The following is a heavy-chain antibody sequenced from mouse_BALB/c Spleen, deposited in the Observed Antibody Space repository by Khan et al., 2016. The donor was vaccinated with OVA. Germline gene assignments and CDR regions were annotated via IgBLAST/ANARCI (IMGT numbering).Heavy chain of an antibody. CDR1: GYTFTDYY. CDR3: ARMNCCGYTCAD. J-gene: IGHJ3*01. D-gene: IGHD2-14*01. CDR2: ISPGSGDT. V-gene: IGHV1-77*01. Sequence: QVQLKESGAELARPGASVKLSCKASGYTFTDYYINWVKQRTGQGLEWIGEISPGSGDTYYNEKFKGKATMTADKSSTTAYMQLSNLTSEASAVYCCARMNCCGYTCADWGQGTLVTVS.